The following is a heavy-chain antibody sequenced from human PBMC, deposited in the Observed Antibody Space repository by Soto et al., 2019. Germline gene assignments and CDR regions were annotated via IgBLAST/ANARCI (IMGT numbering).Heavy chain of an antibody. CDR2: INANGGTT. Sequence: PGGSLRLSCAASGFIFSTYAMNRVRQAPGKGLEWVSAINANGGTTYYAESVRGRFTISRDNSINTLYLQMSRLRTEDTAVYYCAKRGGLAVAGYYFDYWGQGTLVTVSS. CDR3: AKRGGLAVAGYYFDY. CDR1: GFIFSTYA. V-gene: IGHV3-23*01. J-gene: IGHJ4*02. D-gene: IGHD6-19*01.